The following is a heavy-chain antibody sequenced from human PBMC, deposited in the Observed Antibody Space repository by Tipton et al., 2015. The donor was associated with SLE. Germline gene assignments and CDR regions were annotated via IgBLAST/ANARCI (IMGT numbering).Heavy chain of an antibody. CDR1: GFTFSNYG. CDR3: SKDTNDDILTGHALDM. V-gene: IGHV3-30*02. J-gene: IGHJ3*02. D-gene: IGHD3-9*01. Sequence: SLRLSCAASGFTFSNYGMHWVRQAPGKGLEWVSFIRYDGSNQYYADSVKGRFTISRDNSKNTLSLQMNSLRAEDTAVYFCSKDTNDDILTGHALDMWGQGTVVTVSS. CDR2: IRYDGSNQ.